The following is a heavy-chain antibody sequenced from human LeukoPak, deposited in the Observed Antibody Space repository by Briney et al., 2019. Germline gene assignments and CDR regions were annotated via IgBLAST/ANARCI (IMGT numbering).Heavy chain of an antibody. CDR1: GGSISSYY. J-gene: IGHJ6*04. CDR2: IYYSGST. Sequence: SETLSLTCTVSGGSISSYYWSWIRQPPGKGLEWIGYIYYSGSTNYNPSLKSRVTISVDTSKNQFSLKLSSVTAADTAVYYCARDTMARGVRPLDVWGKGTTVTVSS. CDR3: ARDTMARGVRPLDV. D-gene: IGHD3-10*01. V-gene: IGHV4-59*01.